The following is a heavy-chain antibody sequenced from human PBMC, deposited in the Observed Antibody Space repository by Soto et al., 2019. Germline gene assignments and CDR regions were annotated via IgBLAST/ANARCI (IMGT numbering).Heavy chain of an antibody. V-gene: IGHV4-59*01. D-gene: IGHD7-27*01. CDR1: GGSISSYY. Sequence: SETLSLTCAVSGGSISSYYWSWIRQPPGKGLEWIGYIYYSGSTNYNPSLKSRVTISVDTSKNQFSLKLSSVTAADTAVYYCARANLARRLAPWGQGTLVTVSS. J-gene: IGHJ5*02. CDR3: ARANLARRLAP. CDR2: IYYSGST.